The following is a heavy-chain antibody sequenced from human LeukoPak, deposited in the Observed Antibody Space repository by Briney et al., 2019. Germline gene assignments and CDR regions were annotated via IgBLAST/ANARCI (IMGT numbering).Heavy chain of an antibody. CDR2: ISGSGGST. V-gene: IGHV3-23*01. Sequence: GGSLRLSCAASGFTFSSYAMSWVRQAPGKGLEWVSAISGSGGSTYYADSVKGRFTISRDNSKNTLYLQMNSLRAEDTAVYYSAKTRVGIAAADSFDYWGQGTLVTVSS. CDR1: GFTFSSYA. D-gene: IGHD6-13*01. J-gene: IGHJ4*02. CDR3: AKTRVGIAAADSFDY.